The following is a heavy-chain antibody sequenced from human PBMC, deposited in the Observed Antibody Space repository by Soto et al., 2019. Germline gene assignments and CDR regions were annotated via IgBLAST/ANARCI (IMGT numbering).Heavy chain of an antibody. J-gene: IGHJ6*02. D-gene: IGHD6-13*01. CDR3: ARDSGVSSWYDGYYYGMDV. Sequence: GSLRLSCAASGFTFSSYSMNWVRQAPGKGLEWVSSISSSSSYIYYADSVKGRFTISRDNAKNSLYLQMNSLRAEDTAVYYCARDSGVSSWYDGYYYGMDVWGQGTTVTVSS. CDR1: GFTFSSYS. CDR2: ISSSSSYI. V-gene: IGHV3-21*01.